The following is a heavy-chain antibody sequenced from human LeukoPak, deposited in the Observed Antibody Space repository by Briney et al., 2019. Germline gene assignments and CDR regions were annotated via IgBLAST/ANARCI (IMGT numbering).Heavy chain of an antibody. CDR1: GFTFSTYV. V-gene: IGHV3-23*01. J-gene: IGHJ5*02. CDR3: AKDQSGILTGYGNWFDP. Sequence: GGSLRLSCAASGFTFSTYVVNWVRQAPGKGLEWVSAISGSGGNTYYADSVKGRFTISRDNSKNTLYLQMNSLRAEDTAVYYCAKDQSGILTGYGNWFDPWGQGTLVTVSS. CDR2: ISGSGGNT. D-gene: IGHD3-9*01.